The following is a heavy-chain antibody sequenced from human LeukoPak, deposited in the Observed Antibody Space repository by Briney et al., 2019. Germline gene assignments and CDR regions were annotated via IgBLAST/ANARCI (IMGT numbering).Heavy chain of an antibody. J-gene: IGHJ4*02. V-gene: IGHV4-61*01. CDR3: ARDWGATAFYFDY. CDR2: IYYSGST. Sequence: SETLSLTCTVSGNSVSSGSYYWSWLRQPPGKGLEWVGYIYYSGSTNYNPSLKSRVTTSANTSKNQFSLKRSAVTAADTAVYYCARDWGATAFYFDYWGQGTLVTVSS. D-gene: IGHD3-16*01. CDR1: GNSVSSGSYY.